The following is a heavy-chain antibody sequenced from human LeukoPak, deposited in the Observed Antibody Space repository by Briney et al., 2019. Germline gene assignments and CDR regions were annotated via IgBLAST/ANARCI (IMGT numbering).Heavy chain of an antibody. V-gene: IGHV3-43*02. CDR3: AKDMLYGSGSYYIGPHY. CDR2: ISGDGGST. D-gene: IGHD3-10*01. CDR1: GFTFNDYA. J-gene: IGHJ4*02. Sequence: PGGSLRLSCAASGFTFNDYAMHWVRQAPGKGLEWVSLISGDGGSTYYADSVKGRFTISRDNSKNSLYLQMNSLRTEDTALYYCAKDMLYGSGSYYIGPHYWGQGTLVTVSS.